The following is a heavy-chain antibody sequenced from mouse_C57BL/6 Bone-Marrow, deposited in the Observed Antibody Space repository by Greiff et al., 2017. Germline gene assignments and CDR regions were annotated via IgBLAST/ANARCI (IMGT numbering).Heavy chain of an antibody. Sequence: QVTLKVSGPGILQPSQTLSLTCSFSGFSLSTSGMGVGWIRQPSGKGLEWLAHIWWDDDKYYNPALKSWLTIYKDTSKNQVFLQIASVDTADTATYYCARIRLLYPGFAYWGQGTLVTVSA. D-gene: IGHD2-1*01. CDR1: GFSLSTSGMG. CDR2: IWWDDDK. J-gene: IGHJ3*01. V-gene: IGHV8-8*01. CDR3: ARIRLLYPGFAY.